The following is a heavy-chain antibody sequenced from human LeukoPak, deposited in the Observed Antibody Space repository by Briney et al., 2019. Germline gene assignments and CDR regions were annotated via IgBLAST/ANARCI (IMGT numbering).Heavy chain of an antibody. CDR3: ARAAYYYDSSGYYPFYFDY. Sequence: GASVKVSCKASGYTFTGYYMHWVRQAPGQGLEWMGWINPNSGGTNYAQKFQGRVTMTRDTSISTAYMELSRLRSDDTAVYYCARAAYYYDSSGYYPFYFDYWGQGTLVTVSS. J-gene: IGHJ4*02. CDR1: GYTFTGYY. CDR2: INPNSGGT. V-gene: IGHV1-2*02. D-gene: IGHD3-22*01.